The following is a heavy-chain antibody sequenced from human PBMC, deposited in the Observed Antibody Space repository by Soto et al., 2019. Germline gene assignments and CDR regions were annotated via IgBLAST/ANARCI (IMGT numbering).Heavy chain of an antibody. CDR3: ARDLGYYDYIWGSYRYNYFDY. V-gene: IGHV3-7*01. J-gene: IGHJ4*02. CDR1: GFTFSSYW. D-gene: IGHD3-16*02. CDR2: IKQDGSEK. Sequence: VQLVESGGGLVQPGGSLRLSCAASGFTFSSYWMSWVRQAPGKGLEWVANIKQDGSEKYYVDSVKGRFTISRDNAKNSLYLQMNSLRAEDTAVYYCARDLGYYDYIWGSYRYNYFDYWGQGTLVTVSS.